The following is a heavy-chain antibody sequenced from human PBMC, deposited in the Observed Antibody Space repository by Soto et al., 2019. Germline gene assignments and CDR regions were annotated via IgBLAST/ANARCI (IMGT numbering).Heavy chain of an antibody. Sequence: ASVKVSCKASGYTFTNYAIHWVRQAPGQRLEWMGWINAGNGNTKYSQKFQGRVTITRDTSASTAYMELSSLRSEDTAVYYCARVETGRVVTRPNWLDPWGQGTLVTVPQ. CDR1: GYTFTNYA. J-gene: IGHJ5*02. V-gene: IGHV1-3*01. CDR3: ARVETGRVVTRPNWLDP. CDR2: INAGNGNT. D-gene: IGHD2-21*02.